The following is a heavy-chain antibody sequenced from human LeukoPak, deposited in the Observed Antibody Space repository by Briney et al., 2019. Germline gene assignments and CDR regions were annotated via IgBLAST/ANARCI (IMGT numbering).Heavy chain of an antibody. V-gene: IGHV3-7*03. D-gene: IGHD3-10*01. Sequence: GGSLRLSCSASGFTFSTYWMSWVRQAPGKGLEWVANMRRDGNEIYYLDSVRGRFTISRDNAKSSLYLQMDRLRGEDTAVYYCTRGGANTSYYWFYWGPGTLVMVSS. CDR1: GFTFSTYW. CDR3: TRGGANTSYYWFY. CDR2: MRRDGNEI. J-gene: IGHJ4*02.